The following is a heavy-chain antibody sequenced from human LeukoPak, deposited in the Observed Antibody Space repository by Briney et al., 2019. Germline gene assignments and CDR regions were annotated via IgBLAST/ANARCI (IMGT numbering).Heavy chain of an antibody. CDR2: ISAYNGNT. CDR3: AKAPDNWNDWGYFDY. CDR1: GYTFTSYG. Sequence: ASVKVSCKASGYTFTSYGISWVRQAPGQGLEWMGWISAYNGNTNYAQKLQGRVTMTTDTSTSTAYMELRSLRSDDTAVYYCAKAPDNWNDWGYFDYWGQGTLVTVSS. V-gene: IGHV1-18*01. D-gene: IGHD1-1*01. J-gene: IGHJ4*02.